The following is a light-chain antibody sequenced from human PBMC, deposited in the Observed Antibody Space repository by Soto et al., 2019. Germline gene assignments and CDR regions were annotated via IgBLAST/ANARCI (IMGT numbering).Light chain of an antibody. CDR3: SSYAGTSNRFV. Sequence: QSALTQPASASGSPGQSVTISCTGTSRDIGGYNFVSWYQQHPGKVPKLIIYEVNKRPSGVPNRFSGSKSGNTASLTVSGLQADDEADYYCSSYAGTSNRFVFGAGTKLTVL. V-gene: IGLV2-8*01. CDR2: EVN. CDR1: SRDIGGYNF. J-gene: IGLJ1*01.